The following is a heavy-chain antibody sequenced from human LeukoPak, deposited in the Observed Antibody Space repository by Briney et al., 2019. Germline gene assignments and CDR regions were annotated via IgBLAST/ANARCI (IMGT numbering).Heavy chain of an antibody. CDR1: GFTFSAYA. Sequence: GGSLSLSCEASGFTFSAYAMTWVRQAPGKGLEWVSSIGSDNKPHYSESVKGRFAISRDNSKNTLFLQLNSLRAEDTALYYCARVNWGKQYFDLWGRGTLVTVSS. V-gene: IGHV3-23*05. CDR3: ARVNWGKQYFDL. J-gene: IGHJ2*01. CDR2: IGSDNKP. D-gene: IGHD7-27*01.